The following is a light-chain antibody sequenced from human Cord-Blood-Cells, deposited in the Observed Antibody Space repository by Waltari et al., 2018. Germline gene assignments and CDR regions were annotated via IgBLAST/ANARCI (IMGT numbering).Light chain of an antibody. J-gene: IGLJ2*01. CDR3: CSYAGSSTHVV. CDR1: SSDVGSYNL. CDR2: EGS. Sequence: QSALTQPASVSGSPGQSITISCTGTSSDVGSYNLVSWYQQHPGKAPKLMIYEGSKRPSGVSNRFSGSKSGNTASLTSSGLHAEDEADYYCCSYAGSSTHVVFGGGTKLTVL. V-gene: IGLV2-23*01.